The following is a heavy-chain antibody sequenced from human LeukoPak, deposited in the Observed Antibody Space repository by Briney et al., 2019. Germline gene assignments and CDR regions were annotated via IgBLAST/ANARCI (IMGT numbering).Heavy chain of an antibody. CDR2: ISAYNGNT. D-gene: IGHD2-2*01. J-gene: IGHJ1*01. V-gene: IGHV1-18*01. CDR1: GGTFGSYA. CDR3: ATGDCSSTSCYEGYFQH. Sequence: GASVKVSCKASGGTFGSYAISWVRQAPGQGLEWMGWISAYNGNTNYAQKLQGRVTMTTVTSTSTAYMELRSLRSDDTAVYYCATGDCSSTSCYEGYFQHWGQGTLVTVSS.